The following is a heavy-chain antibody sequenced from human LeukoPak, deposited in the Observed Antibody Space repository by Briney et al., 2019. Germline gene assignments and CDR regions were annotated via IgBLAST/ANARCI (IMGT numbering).Heavy chain of an antibody. D-gene: IGHD3-22*01. CDR1: GFTFSSYE. Sequence: GGSLRLSCTASGFTFSSYEMNWVRQAPGKGLEWVSYISSSGSTIYYADSVKGRFTISRDNAKNSLYLQMNSLRAEDTAAYYCARDGWYYDSSGYSVKNANAPFDYWGQGTLVTVSS. V-gene: IGHV3-48*03. J-gene: IGHJ4*02. CDR3: ARDGWYYDSSGYSVKNANAPFDY. CDR2: ISSSGSTI.